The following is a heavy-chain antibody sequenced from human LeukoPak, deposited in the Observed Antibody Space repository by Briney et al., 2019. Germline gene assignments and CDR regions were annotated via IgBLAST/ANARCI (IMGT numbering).Heavy chain of an antibody. CDR1: GFTFSTYW. CDR2: ISSNGGNT. CDR3: VKRSGLYFDY. J-gene: IGHJ4*02. V-gene: IGHV3-64D*09. Sequence: PGGSLRLSCAASGFTFSTYWMHWVRQAPGKGLEYVSGISSNGGNTYNADSVKGGFTISRDNSKNTVNLQMSSLRAEDTAVYYCVKRSGLYFDYWGQGILVTVSS. D-gene: IGHD1-26*01.